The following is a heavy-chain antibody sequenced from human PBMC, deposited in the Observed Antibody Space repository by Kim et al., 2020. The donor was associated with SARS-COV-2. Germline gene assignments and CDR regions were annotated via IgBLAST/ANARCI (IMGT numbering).Heavy chain of an antibody. J-gene: IGHJ4*02. V-gene: IGHV3-33*01. CDR1: GFTFSSYG. CDR3: ARDRRGYSYGWDY. D-gene: IGHD5-18*01. Sequence: GGSLRLSCAASGFTFSSYGMHWVRQAPGKGLEWVAVIWYDGSNKYYADSVKGRFTISRDNSKNTLYMQMNSLRAEDTAVYYCARDRRGYSYGWDYWGQGTLVTVSS. CDR2: IWYDGSNK.